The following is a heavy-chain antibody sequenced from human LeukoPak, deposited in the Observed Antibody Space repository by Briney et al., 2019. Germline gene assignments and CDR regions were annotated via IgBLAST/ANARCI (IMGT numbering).Heavy chain of an antibody. CDR3: DWPRNRYSSLDY. J-gene: IGHJ4*02. CDR1: GFTFSTYP. V-gene: IGHV3-30*04. Sequence: QSGGSLRLSCAASGFTFSTYPMHWVRQAPGKGLEWVPVISYDGSNKYHTDSVKGRFTIPRDNSKNTLYLQMNSLRPEDTARGAADWPRNRYSSLDYRGQGTLVTVSS. D-gene: IGHD5-18*01. CDR2: ISYDGSNK.